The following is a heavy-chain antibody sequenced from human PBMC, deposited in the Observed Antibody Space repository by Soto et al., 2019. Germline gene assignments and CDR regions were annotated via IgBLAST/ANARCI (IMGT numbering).Heavy chain of an antibody. CDR2: IYYSGST. J-gene: IGHJ4*02. CDR1: GGSISSSSYY. D-gene: IGHD3-16*02. Sequence: QLQLQESGPGLVKPSETLSLTCTVSGGSISSSSYYWGWIRQPPGKGLEWIGSIYYSGSTYYNPSLKSRVHRSVDTSKNQFSLKLSSVTAADTAVYYCASDTYYDYIWGSYRYDYWGQGTLVTVSS. CDR3: ASDTYYDYIWGSYRYDY. V-gene: IGHV4-39*01.